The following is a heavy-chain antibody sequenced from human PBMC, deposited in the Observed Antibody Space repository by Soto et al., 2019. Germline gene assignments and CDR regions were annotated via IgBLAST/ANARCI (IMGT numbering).Heavy chain of an antibody. CDR3: APTAKGRIGVGFDP. J-gene: IGHJ5*02. CDR2: IYWDDDK. D-gene: IGHD3-10*01. V-gene: IGHV2-5*02. CDR1: GFSLSTSGVG. Sequence: QITLKESGPTLVKPTQTLTLTCTFSGFSLSTSGVGVGWIRQPPGKALEWLALIYWDDDKRYSPSLKSRLTITKDTSKNQLVLTMTNMDPVDTATYYCAPTAKGRIGVGFDPWGQGTLVTVAS.